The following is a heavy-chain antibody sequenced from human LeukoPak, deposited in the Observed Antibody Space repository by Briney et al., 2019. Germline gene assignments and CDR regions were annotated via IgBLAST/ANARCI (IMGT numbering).Heavy chain of an antibody. Sequence: PGGSLRLSCAASGFTFSSYAMSWVRQAPGKGLEWVSAISGSGGSTYYADSVKGRFTISRDNSKNALYLQMNSLRAEDTAVYYCAKKRAEYSSSSGMDVWGQGTTVTVSS. CDR2: ISGSGGST. CDR1: GFTFSSYA. V-gene: IGHV3-23*01. D-gene: IGHD6-6*01. CDR3: AKKRAEYSSSSGMDV. J-gene: IGHJ6*02.